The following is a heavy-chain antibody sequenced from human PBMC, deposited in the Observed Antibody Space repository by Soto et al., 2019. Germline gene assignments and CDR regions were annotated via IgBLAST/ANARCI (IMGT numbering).Heavy chain of an antibody. V-gene: IGHV1-69*13. CDR1: GGTFSSYA. CDR3: ARRPVEQQVFDL. Sequence: PVKATCKASGGTFSSYAISWVRQAPGQGLEWMGGIIPIFGTANYGQKFQGRVTITADESTSTACMELSSLRSEDTAVYYCARRPVEQQVFDLWGQGTLVTVSS. D-gene: IGHD6-13*01. J-gene: IGHJ5*02. CDR2: IIPIFGTA.